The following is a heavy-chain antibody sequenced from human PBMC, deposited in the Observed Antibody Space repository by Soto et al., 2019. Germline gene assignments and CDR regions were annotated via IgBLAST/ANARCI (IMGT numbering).Heavy chain of an antibody. CDR2: IYTSGST. D-gene: IGHD3-3*01. Sequence: SETLSLTSTVSGGSISSYYWSWIRQPAGKGLEWIGRIYTSGSTNYNPSLKSRVTMSVDTSKNQFSLKLSSVTAADTAVYYCARDQLRVTIFGVVRPVYGMDVWGQGTTVTVSS. V-gene: IGHV4-4*07. J-gene: IGHJ6*02. CDR3: ARDQLRVTIFGVVRPVYGMDV. CDR1: GGSISSYY.